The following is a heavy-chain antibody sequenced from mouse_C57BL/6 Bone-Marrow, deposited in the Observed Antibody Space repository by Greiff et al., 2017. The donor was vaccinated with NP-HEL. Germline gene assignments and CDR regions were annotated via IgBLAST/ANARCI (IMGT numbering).Heavy chain of an antibody. V-gene: IGHV1-42*01. J-gene: IGHJ4*01. Sequence: VQLQQSGPELVKPGASVKISCKASGYSFTGYYMNWVKQSPEKSLEWIGEINPSTGGTTYNQKFKAKATLTVDKSSSTAYMQLKSLTSEDSAVYYCARKGNYYGPYYYAMDYWGQGTSVTVSS. CDR2: INPSTGGT. CDR1: GYSFTGYY. CDR3: ARKGNYYGPYYYAMDY. D-gene: IGHD1-1*01.